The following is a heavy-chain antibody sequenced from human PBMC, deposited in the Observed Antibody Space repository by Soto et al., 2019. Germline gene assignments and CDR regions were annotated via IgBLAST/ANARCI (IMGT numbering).Heavy chain of an antibody. D-gene: IGHD6-13*01. Sequence: GGSLRLSCAASGFTVSSNYMSWVRQAPGKGLEWVSVIYSGGSTYYADSVKGRFTISRDNSKNTLYLQMNSLRAEDTAVYYCARVVARIAATGTRHWLWFDPWGQGTLVTVSS. CDR3: ARVVARIAATGTRHWLWFDP. CDR2: IYSGGST. CDR1: GFTVSSNY. V-gene: IGHV3-53*01. J-gene: IGHJ5*02.